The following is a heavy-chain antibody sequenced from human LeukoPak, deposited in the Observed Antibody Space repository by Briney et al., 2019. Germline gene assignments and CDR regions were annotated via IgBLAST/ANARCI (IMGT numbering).Heavy chain of an antibody. CDR3: AKRGVVIRVFLVGFHKEAYYFDS. CDR2: ISTGGNTI. V-gene: IGHV3-11*01. CDR1: GFTFSDYY. Sequence: GGSLRLSCAASGFTFSDYYMSWIRQAPGKGLEWVSYISTGGNTIYYADSVKGRFTISRDNAKNTLYLQMNSLRAEDTAVYFCAKRGVVIRVFLVGFHKEAYYFDSWGQGALVTVSS. J-gene: IGHJ4*02. D-gene: IGHD3-10*01.